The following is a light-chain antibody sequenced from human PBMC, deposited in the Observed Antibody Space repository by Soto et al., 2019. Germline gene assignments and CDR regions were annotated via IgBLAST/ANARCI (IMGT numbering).Light chain of an antibody. CDR2: GAS. CDR3: QQTYSPSWT. V-gene: IGKV3-15*01. J-gene: IGKJ1*01. Sequence: EIVMTQSPATLSVSPGERATLSCRASQSVSSNLAWYQQKPGQAPRLLIYGASTRATGIPARFSGSGSGTEFTLTISSLQPEDFATYYCQQTYSPSWTFGQGTKVEIK. CDR1: QSVSSN.